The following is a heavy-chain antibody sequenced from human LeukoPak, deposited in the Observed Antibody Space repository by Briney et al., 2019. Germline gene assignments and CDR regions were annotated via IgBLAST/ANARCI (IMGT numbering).Heavy chain of an antibody. CDR2: INPKSGGT. D-gene: IGHD5-18*01. V-gene: IGHV1-2*02. CDR3: ARGVQLWFPLDY. CDR1: GYTFTGHY. Sequence: ASVKVSCKASGYTFTGHYMHWMRQAPGQGLEWMGWINPKSGGTNYAQKFQGRVTMTRDTSTSTVYMELSSLRSEDTAVYYCARGVQLWFPLDYWGQGTLVTVSS. J-gene: IGHJ4*02.